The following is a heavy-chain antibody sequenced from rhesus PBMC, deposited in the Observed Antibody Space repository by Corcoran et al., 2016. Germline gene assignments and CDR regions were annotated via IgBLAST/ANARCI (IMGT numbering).Heavy chain of an antibody. D-gene: IGHD6-25*01. CDR2: FYGGSSST. Sequence: QVQLHESGPGLLKPSETLSLSCAVSGGSISSYWWGWIPQHPGKGLDWIGQFYGGSSSTSYNPSLKSRVTISRDTSKNQFSLKLSSVTAADTAVYYCARGSAAAGPDWYFDLWGPGTPITISS. J-gene: IGHJ2*01. V-gene: IGHV4-147*01. CDR1: GGSISSYW. CDR3: ARGSAAAGPDWYFDL.